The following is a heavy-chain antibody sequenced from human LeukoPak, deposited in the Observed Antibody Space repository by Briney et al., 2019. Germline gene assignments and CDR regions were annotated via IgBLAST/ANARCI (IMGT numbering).Heavy chain of an antibody. V-gene: IGHV3-21*01. D-gene: IGHD6-19*01. CDR3: AKVRWDNSGWYYLDN. CDR1: GFTFSSYS. J-gene: IGHJ4*02. Sequence: GGSLRLSCAASGFTFSSYSMNWVRQAPGKGLEWVSSISSSSSYIYYADSVKGRFTISRDNSKSMLHLQVNSLRPEDTAVYYCAKVRWDNSGWYYLDNWGQGTLLTVSS. CDR2: ISSSSSYI.